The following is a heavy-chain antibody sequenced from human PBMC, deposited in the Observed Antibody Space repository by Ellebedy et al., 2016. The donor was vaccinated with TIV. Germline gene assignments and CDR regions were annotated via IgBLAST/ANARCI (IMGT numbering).Heavy chain of an antibody. J-gene: IGHJ4*02. V-gene: IGHV3-9*01. CDR2: FCWHTPTL. D-gene: IGHD3-16*01. CDR3: AKDLTSDYSGGIDS. CDR1: GFTLDYFA. Sequence: SLKISCAASGFTLDYFAMSWVRQTPGKGLEAVSGFCWHTPTLGYAASVRGRFTISRDNAQSSLYLQMNSLRTEDTAFYYCAKDLTSDYSGGIDSWGQGTLVTVSS.